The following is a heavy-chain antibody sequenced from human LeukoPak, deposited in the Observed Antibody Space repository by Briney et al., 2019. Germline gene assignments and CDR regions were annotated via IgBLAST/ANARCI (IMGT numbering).Heavy chain of an antibody. Sequence: GGSRRPSGEPPEFIFRDYNRGWIRQAPGKGLEWASPFMGSGGSTYYADSVKGRFTISRDNSKNTLYLQMNSLRAEDTAVYYCAKDSQYDFWSGYYSYMDVWGKGTTVTVSS. CDR1: EFIFRDYN. D-gene: IGHD3-3*01. CDR2: FMGSGGST. V-gene: IGHV3-23*01. J-gene: IGHJ6*03. CDR3: AKDSQYDFWSGYYSYMDV.